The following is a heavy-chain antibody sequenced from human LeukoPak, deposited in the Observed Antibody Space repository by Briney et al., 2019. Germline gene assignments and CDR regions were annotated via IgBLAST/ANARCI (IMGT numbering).Heavy chain of an antibody. J-gene: IGHJ4*02. Sequence: PSETLSLTCTVSGYSITNGYYWGWIRQPPGKGLEWIGSIYHDGRIDYNPSLKSRVTISRDTSNDQFSLKLSSVTAADTAVYYCASLGSNDYWGQGTLVTVSS. D-gene: IGHD2-15*01. V-gene: IGHV4-38-2*02. CDR3: ASLGSNDY. CDR2: IYHDGRI. CDR1: GYSITNGYY.